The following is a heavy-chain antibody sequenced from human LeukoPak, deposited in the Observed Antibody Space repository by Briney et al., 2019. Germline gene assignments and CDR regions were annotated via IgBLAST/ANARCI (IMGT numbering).Heavy chain of an antibody. CDR1: GFTFDDYA. V-gene: IGHV3-9*01. Sequence: GGSLRLSCAASGFTFDDYAMHWVRQAPGKGLEWVSGISWNSGSIGYADSVRGRFTISRDNSKNTLYLQMNSLRAEDTAVYYCAKDKELRYFDWLFDLDYWGQGTLVTVSS. CDR3: AKDKELRYFDWLFDLDY. J-gene: IGHJ4*02. D-gene: IGHD3-9*01. CDR2: ISWNSGSI.